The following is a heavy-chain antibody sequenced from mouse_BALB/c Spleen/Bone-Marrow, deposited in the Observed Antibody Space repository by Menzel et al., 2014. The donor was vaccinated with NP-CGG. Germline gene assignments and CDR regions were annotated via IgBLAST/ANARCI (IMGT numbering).Heavy chain of an antibody. J-gene: IGHJ3*01. CDR3: ASYYYGSSLFAY. Sequence: LVESGAELVKPGASVKLSCTASGFNIKDTYMHWVKQRPEQGLEWIGRIDPANGNTKYDPKFQGKATITADTSSNTAYLQLSGLTSEDTAVYYCASYYYGSSLFAYWGQGTLVTVSA. CDR1: GFNIKDTY. D-gene: IGHD1-1*01. V-gene: IGHV14-3*02. CDR2: IDPANGNT.